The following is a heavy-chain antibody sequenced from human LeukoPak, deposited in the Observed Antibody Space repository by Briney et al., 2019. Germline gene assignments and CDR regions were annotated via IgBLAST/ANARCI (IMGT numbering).Heavy chain of an antibody. J-gene: IGHJ4*02. CDR3: ARAGYSYGPRGFNY. Sequence: PGGSLRLSCAASEFTFSSYTMNWVRQAPGKGLEWVSSISSSSTYMYYADSVKGRFTISRDNAKNSLYLQMNSLRDEDTAVYYCARAGYSYGPRGFNYWGQGTLVTVSS. CDR2: ISSSSTYM. CDR1: EFTFSSYT. V-gene: IGHV3-21*01. D-gene: IGHD5-18*01.